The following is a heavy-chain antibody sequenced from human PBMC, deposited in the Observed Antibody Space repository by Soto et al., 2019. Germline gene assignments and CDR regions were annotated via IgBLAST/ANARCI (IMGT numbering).Heavy chain of an antibody. J-gene: IGHJ1*01. CDR3: ANGVQSAYAY. Sequence: EVQVVETGGGLIQPGGPRRLSVQCLAFTAVSNNLGWVRQAPGKGLEWVSVIHTDGNTYYADFAKGRFTISRDYSKNVLYLQMNALRAEDTAVYYCANGVQSAYAYWGQGTLVTVTS. CDR2: IHTDGNT. V-gene: IGHV3-53*02. D-gene: IGHD2-8*01. CDR1: AFTAVSNN.